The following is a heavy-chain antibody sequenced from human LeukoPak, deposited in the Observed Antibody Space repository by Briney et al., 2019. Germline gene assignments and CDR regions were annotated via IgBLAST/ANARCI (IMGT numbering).Heavy chain of an antibody. CDR2: ISSSGSTI. D-gene: IGHD3-22*01. V-gene: IGHV3-11*01. Sequence: GGSLRLSCAASGFTFSDYYMSWIRQAPGKGLEWVSYISSSGSTIYYADSVKGRFTISRDNAKNSLYLQMNSLRAEDTAVYYCARNAIPAYYDSSGDSNWFDPWGQGTLVTVSS. CDR3: ARNAIPAYYDSSGDSNWFDP. J-gene: IGHJ5*02. CDR1: GFTFSDYY.